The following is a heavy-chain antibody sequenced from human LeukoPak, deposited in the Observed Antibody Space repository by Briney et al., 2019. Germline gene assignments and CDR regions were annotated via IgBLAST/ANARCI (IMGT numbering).Heavy chain of an antibody. Sequence: PSQTLSLTCAVSGGSISSGGYSWSWIRQAPGKGLEWIGYIYHSGSTYYNPSLKSRVTISVDRSKNQFSLKLSSVTAADTAVYYCARVMGRYDSSGYYRGNDAFDIWGQGTMVTVSS. CDR1: GGSISSGGYS. J-gene: IGHJ3*02. CDR2: IYHSGST. D-gene: IGHD3-22*01. CDR3: ARVMGRYDSSGYYRGNDAFDI. V-gene: IGHV4-30-2*01.